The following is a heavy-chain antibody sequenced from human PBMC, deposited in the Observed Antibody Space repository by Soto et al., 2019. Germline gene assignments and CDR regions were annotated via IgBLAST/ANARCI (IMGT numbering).Heavy chain of an antibody. CDR1: GYTFTSYA. J-gene: IGHJ3*02. D-gene: IGHD6-6*01. V-gene: IGHV1-3*01. Sequence: ASVKVSCKASGYTFTSYAMHWVRQAPGQRLEWMGWINAGNGNTKYSQKFQGRVTITRDTSASTAYMELSSLRSEDTAVYYCARDFGRPAETDAFDIWGQGTMVTVSS. CDR2: INAGNGNT. CDR3: ARDFGRPAETDAFDI.